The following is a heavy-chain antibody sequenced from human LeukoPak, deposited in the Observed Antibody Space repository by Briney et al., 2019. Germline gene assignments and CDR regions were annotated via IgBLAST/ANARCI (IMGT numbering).Heavy chain of an antibody. CDR1: GFTFRRYT. J-gene: IGHJ6*03. V-gene: IGHV3-21*01. D-gene: IGHD6-19*01. CDR3: ARDAQWLVPEGYFYYMDV. Sequence: GQSLRLSGAGSGFTFRRYTMKWSHQAPRKGLERVSSISSRSTNIFYADSVKGRFTISRDNAKNSLYLQMNSLGAEDTAVYYCARDAQWLVPEGYFYYMDVWGKGTTVTVSS. CDR2: ISSRSTNI.